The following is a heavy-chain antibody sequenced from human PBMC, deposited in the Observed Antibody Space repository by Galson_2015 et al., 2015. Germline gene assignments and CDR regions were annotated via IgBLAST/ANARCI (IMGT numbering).Heavy chain of an antibody. CDR1: GFTFSSYW. Sequence: SLRLSCAAPGFTFSSYWMHWVRLAPGKGLVWVSYIDSDGRSTSYADSVNGRVTISRDNAKNTLYLQMNSLRAEDTALYYCARDHPGGYCSSGVCGHGAFDVWGQGTMVTVSS. CDR2: IDSDGRST. CDR3: ARDHPGGYCSSGVCGHGAFDV. J-gene: IGHJ3*01. V-gene: IGHV3-74*01. D-gene: IGHD2-8*01.